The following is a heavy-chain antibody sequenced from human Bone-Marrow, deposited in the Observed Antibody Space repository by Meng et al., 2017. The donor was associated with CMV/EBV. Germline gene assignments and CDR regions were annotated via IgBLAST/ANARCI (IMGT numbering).Heavy chain of an antibody. D-gene: IGHD6-13*01. CDR2: INPNSGGT. Sequence: ASVKVSCKASGYTFTSYYMHWVRQAPGQGLEWMGWINPNSGGTNYAQKFQGRVTMTRDTSISTAYMELSRLRSDDTAVYYCARGNRGRIAAAGYYYYYGMDVWGQGTTVTVSS. J-gene: IGHJ6*02. CDR1: GYTFTSYY. V-gene: IGHV1-2*02. CDR3: ARGNRGRIAAAGYYYYYGMDV.